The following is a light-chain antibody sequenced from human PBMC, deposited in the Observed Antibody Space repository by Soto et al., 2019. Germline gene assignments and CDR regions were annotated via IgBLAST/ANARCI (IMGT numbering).Light chain of an antibody. J-gene: IGKJ5*01. V-gene: IGKV1-5*01. CDR3: RQYKTYT. CDR2: DAS. Sequence: DIQMTQSPSTLSASVGDRVTITCRASQSISSWLAWYQQKPGKAPKLLMFDASTLHTGVPSRFSGSGDGTEFTLSISSLQPDDSAIYFCRQYKTYTFGRGTRLEIK. CDR1: QSISSW.